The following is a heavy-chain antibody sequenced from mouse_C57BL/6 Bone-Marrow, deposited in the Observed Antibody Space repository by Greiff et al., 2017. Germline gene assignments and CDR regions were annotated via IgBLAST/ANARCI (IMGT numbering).Heavy chain of an antibody. J-gene: IGHJ2*01. CDR1: GYTFTDYY. D-gene: IGHD2-4*01. CDR2: INPYNGGT. V-gene: IGHV1-19*01. Sequence: VQLQQSGPVLVKPGASVKMSCKASGYTFTDYYMNWVKQSHGKSLEWIGVINPYNGGTSYNQKFKGKATLTVDKSSSTAYMELNSLTSEDSAVYYCAVVYYDYLDYWGQGTTLTVSS. CDR3: AVVYYDYLDY.